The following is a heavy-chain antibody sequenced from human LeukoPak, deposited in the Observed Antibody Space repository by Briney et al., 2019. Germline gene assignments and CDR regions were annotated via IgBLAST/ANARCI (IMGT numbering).Heavy chain of an antibody. CDR3: ATQGTNYYDSSGYPDPEYYFDY. Sequence: ASVKVSCKASGYTFTGYYMHWVRQAPGQGLEWMGIINPSGGSTSYAQKFQGRVTMTRDTSTSTVYMELSSLRSEDTAVYYCATQGTNYYDSSGYPDPEYYFDYWGQGTLVTVSS. CDR1: GYTFTGYY. CDR2: INPSGGST. V-gene: IGHV1-46*01. J-gene: IGHJ4*02. D-gene: IGHD3-22*01.